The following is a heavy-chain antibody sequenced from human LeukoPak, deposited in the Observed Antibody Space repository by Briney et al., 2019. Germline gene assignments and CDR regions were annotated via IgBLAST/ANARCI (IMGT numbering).Heavy chain of an antibody. J-gene: IGHJ4*02. D-gene: IGHD2-2*01. CDR1: GGTFSGYA. Sequence: SVKVSCKASGGTFSGYAISWVRQAPGQGLEWMGGIIPIFGTANYAQKFQGRVTITTDESTSTAYMELSSLRSEDTAVYYCARLLAKGYCSSTSCSDFDYWGQGTLVTVSS. CDR3: ARLLAKGYCSSTSCSDFDY. CDR2: IIPIFGTA. V-gene: IGHV1-69*05.